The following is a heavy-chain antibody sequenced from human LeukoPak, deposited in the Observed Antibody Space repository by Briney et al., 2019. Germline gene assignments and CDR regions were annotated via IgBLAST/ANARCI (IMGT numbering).Heavy chain of an antibody. CDR1: GYTFTSYD. J-gene: IGHJ6*02. CDR3: ASSTTVYYYYGMDV. CDR2: IIPIFGTA. D-gene: IGHD4-11*01. V-gene: IGHV1-69*13. Sequence: SVKVSCKTSGYTFTSYDINWVRQAPGQGLEWMGGIIPIFGTANYAQKFQGRVTITADESTSTAYMELSSLRSEDTAVYYCASSTTVYYYYGMDVWGQGTTVTVSS.